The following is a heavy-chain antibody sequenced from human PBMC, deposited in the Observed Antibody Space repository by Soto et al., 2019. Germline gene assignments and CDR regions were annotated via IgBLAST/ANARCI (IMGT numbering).Heavy chain of an antibody. D-gene: IGHD1-26*01. Sequence: SETLSLTCAVSGYSISSGYYWGWIRQPPGKGLEWIGSIYHSGSTYYNPSLKSRVTISVDTSKNQFSLKLSSVTAADTAVYYCARTITPFIVGATAFDYWGQGTLVTSPQ. CDR2: IYHSGST. V-gene: IGHV4-38-2*01. J-gene: IGHJ4*02. CDR3: ARTITPFIVGATAFDY. CDR1: GYSISSGYY.